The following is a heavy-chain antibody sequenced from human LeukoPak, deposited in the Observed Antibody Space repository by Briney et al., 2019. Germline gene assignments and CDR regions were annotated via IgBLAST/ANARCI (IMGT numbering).Heavy chain of an antibody. V-gene: IGHV5-51*01. Sequence: PGEPLKISCKSSGYSFTSYWIGWVRQMPGKGLGWRGMSYPGVSGTRYGPSFQGQVTISADKSISTAYLQWSSLKASDTAMYYCARRGGPPYYYYGMDVWGQGTTVTVSS. CDR2: SYPGVSGT. J-gene: IGHJ6*02. CDR1: GYSFTSYW. CDR3: ARRGGPPYYYYGMDV. D-gene: IGHD3-10*01.